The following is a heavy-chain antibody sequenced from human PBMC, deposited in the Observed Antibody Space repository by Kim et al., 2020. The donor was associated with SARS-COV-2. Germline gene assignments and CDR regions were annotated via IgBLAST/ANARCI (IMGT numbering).Heavy chain of an antibody. CDR2: TFPSDSST. V-gene: IGHV5-51*01. Sequence: GGSLRLSCQASGYIFTNYWIGWVRQKPGQGLEWMGITFPSDSSTTYGPSFEGHVTLSADKSTATAYLQWSTLSASDTAVYYCARQGASEASFDLWGQGT. CDR3: ARQGASEASFDL. CDR1: GYIFTNYW. J-gene: IGHJ4*02.